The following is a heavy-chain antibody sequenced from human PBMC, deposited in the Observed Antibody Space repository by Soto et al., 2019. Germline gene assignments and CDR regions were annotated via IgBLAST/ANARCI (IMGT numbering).Heavy chain of an antibody. J-gene: IGHJ4*02. Sequence: SVKVSCKASGGTFSSYAISWVRQAPGQGLEWMGGIIPIFGTANYAQKFQGRVTITADESTSTAYMELSSLRSEDTAVYYCAGSPTHCSGGSCYSYFDYWGQGTLVTV. CDR2: IIPIFGTA. CDR3: AGSPTHCSGGSCYSYFDY. D-gene: IGHD2-15*01. CDR1: GGTFSSYA. V-gene: IGHV1-69*13.